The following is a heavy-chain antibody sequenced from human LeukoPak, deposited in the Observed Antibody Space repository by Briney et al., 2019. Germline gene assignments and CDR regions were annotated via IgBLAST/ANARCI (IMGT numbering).Heavy chain of an antibody. CDR1: GGSISSYY. V-gene: IGHV4-59*01. CDR3: ARDYYDSSGRYYYYYMDV. CDR2: IYYSGST. D-gene: IGHD3-22*01. Sequence: TSETLSLTCTVSGGSISSYYWSWIRQPPGKGLEWIGYIYYSGSTNYNPSLKSRVTISVDTSKNQFSLKLSSVTAADTAVYYCARDYYDSSGRYYYYYMDVWGKGTTVTVSS. J-gene: IGHJ6*03.